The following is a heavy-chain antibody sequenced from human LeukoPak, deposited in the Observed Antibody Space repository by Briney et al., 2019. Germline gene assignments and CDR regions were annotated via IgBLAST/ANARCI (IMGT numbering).Heavy chain of an antibody. CDR2: INPNSGGT. CDR1: GYTFTGYY. Sequence: ASVKVSCKASGYTFTGYYMHWVRQAPGRGLEWMGWINPNSGGTNYAQKFQGRVTMTRDTSISTAYMELSRLRSDDTAVYYCARGRADDYYYYYYMDVWGKGTTVTVSS. V-gene: IGHV1-2*02. J-gene: IGHJ6*03. D-gene: IGHD4/OR15-4a*01. CDR3: ARGRADDYYYYYYMDV.